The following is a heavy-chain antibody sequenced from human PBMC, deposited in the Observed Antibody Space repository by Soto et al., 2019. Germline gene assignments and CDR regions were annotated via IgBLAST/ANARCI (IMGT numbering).Heavy chain of an antibody. J-gene: IGHJ6*02. CDR2: ISYDGSNK. D-gene: IGHD2-8*01. V-gene: IGHV3-30*18. CDR3: AKDQLCCTGESFYGMDV. Sequence: GGSLRLSCAASGFTFSSYGMHWVRQAPGKGLEWVAVISYDGSNKYYADSVKGRFTISRDNSKNTLYLQMNSLRAEDTAVYYCAKDQLCCTGESFYGMDVWGQGTTVTVSS. CDR1: GFTFSSYG.